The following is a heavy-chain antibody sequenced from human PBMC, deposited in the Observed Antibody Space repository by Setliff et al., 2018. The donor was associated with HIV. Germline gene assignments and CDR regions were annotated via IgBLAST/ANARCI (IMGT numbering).Heavy chain of an antibody. CDR3: ARPDFWSGHYNY. J-gene: IGHJ4*02. Sequence: PGGSLRLSCVASGFTFNSAWMTWVRQASGKGLEWVGRIKSKTDGGTADYAAPVKGRFTISRDNAKNTLYLQMNSLRAEDTAVYYCARPDFWSGHYNYWGQGTLVTVSS. CDR2: IKSKTDGGTA. V-gene: IGHV3-15*05. D-gene: IGHD3-3*01. CDR1: GFTFNSAW.